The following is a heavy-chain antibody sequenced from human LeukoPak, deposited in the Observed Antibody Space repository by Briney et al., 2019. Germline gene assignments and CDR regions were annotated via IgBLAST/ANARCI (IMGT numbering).Heavy chain of an antibody. Sequence: SETLSLTCTVSGGSISSYYGSWIRQPPGKGLEWIGYIYYSGSTNYNPSLKSRVTISVDTSKNQFSLKLSSVTAADTAVYYCARRDDILTGFNYFDYWGQGTLVTVSS. CDR3: ARRDDILTGFNYFDY. V-gene: IGHV4-59*08. CDR1: GGSISSYY. CDR2: IYYSGST. D-gene: IGHD3-9*01. J-gene: IGHJ4*02.